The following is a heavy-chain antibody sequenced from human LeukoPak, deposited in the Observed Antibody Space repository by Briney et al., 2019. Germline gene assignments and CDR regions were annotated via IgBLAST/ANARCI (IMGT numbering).Heavy chain of an antibody. Sequence: ASVRVSCKASGYTFNVYQVHWLRQAPGQGVEWMGRMNPSSGVTNYAQKFQGRVTMTRDTSINTAYLDLSALKSDDTAVYYCASRPASVTLGYWGQGTLVTVSS. D-gene: IGHD2-15*01. CDR2: MNPSSGVT. CDR3: ASRPASVTLGY. CDR1: GYTFNVYQ. V-gene: IGHV1-2*06. J-gene: IGHJ4*02.